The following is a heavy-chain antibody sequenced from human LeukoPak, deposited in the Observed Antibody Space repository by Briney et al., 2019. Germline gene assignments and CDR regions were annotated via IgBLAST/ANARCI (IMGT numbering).Heavy chain of an antibody. CDR3: ARDVGITMIVPMDV. Sequence: GGSLRLSCAASGFTFISYSMNWVRQAPGKGLEWVSYISSSSSTIYYADSVKGRFTISRDNAKNSLYLQMNSLRAEDTAVYYCARDVGITMIVPMDVWGKGTTVTVSS. D-gene: IGHD3-22*01. V-gene: IGHV3-48*01. CDR2: ISSSSSTI. CDR1: GFTFISYS. J-gene: IGHJ6*04.